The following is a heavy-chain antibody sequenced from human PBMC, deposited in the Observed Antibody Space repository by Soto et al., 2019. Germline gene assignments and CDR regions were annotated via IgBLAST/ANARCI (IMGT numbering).Heavy chain of an antibody. V-gene: IGHV3-7*01. CDR3: AGPDRNSQYQPLVS. CDR2: IKEDGSEK. J-gene: IGHJ4*02. CDR1: GFSLGNDW. Sequence: GGSLRLSCIASGFSLGNDWMGWVRQAPGKGLEWVANIKEDGSEKFSVDSVRGQFTISRDHAKNSLYLQMNSPRADDTAADYCAGPDRNSQYQPLVSWGQGTLVTVSS. D-gene: IGHD2-2*01.